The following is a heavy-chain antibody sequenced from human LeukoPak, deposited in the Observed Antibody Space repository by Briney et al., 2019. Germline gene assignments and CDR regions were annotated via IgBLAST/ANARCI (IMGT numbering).Heavy chain of an antibody. CDR2: IGIDTGRT. CDR1: GFAFIEYS. CDR3: ARHLPSRDAFDI. V-gene: IGHV3-48*01. J-gene: IGHJ3*02. Sequence: GGSLRLSCAASGFAFIEYSMNWVRQAPGKGPEWISYIGIDTGRTKYADSVKGRFTISRDKAKNSVYLQMNSLRVEDTAVYYCARHLPSRDAFDIWGQGTMVTVSS.